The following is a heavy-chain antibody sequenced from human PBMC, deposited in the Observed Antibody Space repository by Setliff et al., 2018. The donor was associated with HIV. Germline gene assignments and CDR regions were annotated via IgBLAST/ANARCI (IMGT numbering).Heavy chain of an antibody. CDR2: IKQDGSEI. CDR3: ANLWELGA. J-gene: IGHJ5*02. D-gene: IGHD3-16*01. V-gene: IGHV3-7*03. CDR1: GFTFSNYW. Sequence: QAGGSLRLSCAASGFTFSNYWMDWVRQAPGKGLEWVATIKQDGSEIYYMDSVKGRFTISRDNARTSLYLEMSSLRDEDTAVYLCANLWELGAWGQGTLVTVSS.